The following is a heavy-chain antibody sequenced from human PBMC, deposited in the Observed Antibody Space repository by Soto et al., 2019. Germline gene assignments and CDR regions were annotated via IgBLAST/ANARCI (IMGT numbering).Heavy chain of an antibody. CDR2: IIPIFGTA. CDR1: GGTFSSYA. Sequence: QVQLVQSGAEVKKPGSSVKVSCKASGGTFSSYAISWVRQAPGQGLEWMGGIIPIFGTANYAQKFQGRVTITADESTSTAYMELSRLRSEDTAVYYCATRDFGELLWIRVYYYGMDVWGQGTTVTVSS. D-gene: IGHD3-10*01. V-gene: IGHV1-69*01. J-gene: IGHJ6*02. CDR3: ATRDFGELLWIRVYYYGMDV.